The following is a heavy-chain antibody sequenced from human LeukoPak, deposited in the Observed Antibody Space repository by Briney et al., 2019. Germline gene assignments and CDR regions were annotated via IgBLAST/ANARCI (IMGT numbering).Heavy chain of an antibody. CDR1: GFTFSSYG. J-gene: IGHJ3*01. Sequence: PGSSLRLSCAASGFTFSSYGMHWVRQAPGKGLEWVAVIWYDGSDKYYADSVKGRFTISRDNSKSTLYLQMSSLRAEDTAVYYCARTNLFVDTAVNDAFDVWGQGTMVIVSS. D-gene: IGHD5-18*01. CDR2: IWYDGSDK. CDR3: ARTNLFVDTAVNDAFDV. V-gene: IGHV3-33*01.